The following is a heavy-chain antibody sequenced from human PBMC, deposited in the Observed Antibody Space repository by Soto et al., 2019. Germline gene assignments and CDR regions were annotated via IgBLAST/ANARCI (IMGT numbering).Heavy chain of an antibody. CDR1: GFTFSSYA. J-gene: IGHJ6*02. CDR2: ISSSSSYI. Sequence: GGSLRLSCAASGFTFSSYAMSWVRQAPGKGLEWVSSISSSSSYIYYADSVKGRFTTSRDNAKNSLYLQMNSLRAEDTAVYYCARDSVVVPAASLYYYYYGMDVWGQGTTVTVSS. V-gene: IGHV3-21*01. D-gene: IGHD2-2*01. CDR3: ARDSVVVPAASLYYYYYGMDV.